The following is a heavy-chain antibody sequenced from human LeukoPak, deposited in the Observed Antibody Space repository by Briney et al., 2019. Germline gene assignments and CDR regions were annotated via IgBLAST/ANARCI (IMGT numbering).Heavy chain of an antibody. Sequence: GGSLRLSCAASGFSFSSYALTWVRQAPGKGLEWVSAISGSGASTYYADSVKGRFTISRDNSKNTLSLQMNSLRAEDTAVYYCAKMGSGSSLYYYYMDVWGKGTTVTVSS. D-gene: IGHD3-10*01. CDR3: AKMGSGSSLYYYYMDV. CDR1: GFSFSSYA. J-gene: IGHJ6*03. CDR2: ISGSGAST. V-gene: IGHV3-23*01.